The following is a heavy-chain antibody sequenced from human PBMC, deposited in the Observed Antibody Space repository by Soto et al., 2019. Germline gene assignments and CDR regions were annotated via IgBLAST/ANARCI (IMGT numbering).Heavy chain of an antibody. Sequence: VGTLRLSCAASVFTSRHYSLHWLRQAPVKVLEWISYISTSSTGTYYADSVKGRFTVSRDNGNKLLFLQMNSLTNEDTAVYYCARESLQFYDSDGLHASWGLGTLVTVSS. CDR3: ARESLQFYDSDGLHAS. CDR2: ISTSSTGT. D-gene: IGHD3-22*01. CDR1: VFTSRHYS. V-gene: IGHV3-48*02. J-gene: IGHJ4*02.